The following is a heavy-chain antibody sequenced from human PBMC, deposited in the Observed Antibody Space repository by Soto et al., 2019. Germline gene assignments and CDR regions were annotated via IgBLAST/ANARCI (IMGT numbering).Heavy chain of an antibody. CDR1: GYTFTSYG. J-gene: IGHJ6*02. D-gene: IGHD5-18*01. V-gene: IGHV1-18*01. CDR2: ISAYNGNT. Sequence: ASVKVSCKASGYTFTSYGISWVRQAPGQGLEWMGWISAYNGNTNYAQKLQGRVTMTTDTSTSTAYMELRSLRSDDTAVYYCARVDTAMVFGVYYYYGMDVWGQGTTVTVSS. CDR3: ARVDTAMVFGVYYYYGMDV.